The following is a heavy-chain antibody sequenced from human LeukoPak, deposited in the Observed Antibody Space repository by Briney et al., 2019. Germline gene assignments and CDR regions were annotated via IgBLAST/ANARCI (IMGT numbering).Heavy chain of an antibody. CDR3: ARGRRGGFVMATITAVFFDY. Sequence: PSETLSITCAVYGGSFSGYYWSWIRQPPGKGLEWIGEINHSGSTNYNPSLKSRVTISVDTSKNQFSLKLSSVTAADTAVYYCARGRRGGFVMATITAVFFDYWGQGTLVTVSS. CDR2: INHSGST. V-gene: IGHV4-34*01. D-gene: IGHD5-24*01. J-gene: IGHJ4*02. CDR1: GGSFSGYY.